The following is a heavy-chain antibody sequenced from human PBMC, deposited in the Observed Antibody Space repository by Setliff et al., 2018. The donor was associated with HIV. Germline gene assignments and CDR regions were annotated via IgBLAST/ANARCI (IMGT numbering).Heavy chain of an antibody. D-gene: IGHD4-17*01. CDR2: VSSRGDT. CDR3: ARAAAGNTGPFDL. J-gene: IGHJ4*02. Sequence: SETLSLTCTVSGDSVSGRTYYWSWIRQPAGKGLEWIGRVSSRGDTNYNPSLKSRVTMSVDTSKNQFSLKLTSVTASDTAAYYCARAAAGNTGPFDLWGQGSPVTVSS. CDR1: GDSVSGRTYY. V-gene: IGHV4-61*02.